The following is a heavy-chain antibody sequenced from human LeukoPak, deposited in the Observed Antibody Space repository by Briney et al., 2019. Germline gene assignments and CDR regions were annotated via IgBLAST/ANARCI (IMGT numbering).Heavy chain of an antibody. D-gene: IGHD3-3*01. CDR2: LSACNGNT. CDR3: ARMDLPEWLLYLFDP. CDR1: GYTFTSYG. V-gene: IGHV1-18*01. J-gene: IGHJ5*02. Sequence: ASVKVSCKASGYTFTSYGISWVRQAPGQGLEWMGWLSACNGNTNYAQKLQGRVTMTTDTSTSTAYMELRSLRSDDTAVYYCARMDLPEWLLYLFDPWGQGTLVTVSS.